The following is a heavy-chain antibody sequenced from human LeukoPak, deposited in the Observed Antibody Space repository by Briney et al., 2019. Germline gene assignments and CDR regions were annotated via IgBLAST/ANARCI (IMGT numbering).Heavy chain of an antibody. D-gene: IGHD3-10*01. J-gene: IGHJ6*03. CDR2: IHTSGNT. CDR1: GGSISSGSYC. Sequence: SQTLSLTCTVSGGSISSGSYCWSWIRQPAGKGLEWIGHIHTSGNTNYHSYLKSRVTISVDTSKHQFSLTLSSVTAADTAVYYCARGPGIMVRGSRRGYDGNYYYMDVWGKGITVTISS. V-gene: IGHV4-61*09. CDR3: ARGPGIMVRGSRRGYDGNYYYMDV.